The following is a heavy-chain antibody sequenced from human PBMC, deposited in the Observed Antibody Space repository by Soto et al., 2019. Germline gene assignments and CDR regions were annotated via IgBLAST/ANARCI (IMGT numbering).Heavy chain of an antibody. J-gene: IGHJ4*02. CDR3: AGRKRGGSYLDY. V-gene: IGHV1-8*01. Sequence: QVQLVQSGAEVKKPGASVKVSCKASGYTFTSYDINWVRQATGQGLEWMGWMNPNSGNTGYAQKFQGRVTMTRNTTKSTSDMELSSLGAEDTAMLYCAGRKRGGSYLDYLGQGTTVTVSP. D-gene: IGHD2-15*01. CDR1: GYTFTSYD. CDR2: MNPNSGNT.